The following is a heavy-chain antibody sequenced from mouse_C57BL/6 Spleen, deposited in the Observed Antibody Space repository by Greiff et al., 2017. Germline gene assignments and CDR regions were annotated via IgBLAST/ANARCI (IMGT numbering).Heavy chain of an antibody. Sequence: EVKLMESGEGLVKPGGSLTLSCAASGFTFSSYAMSWVRQTPEKRLEWVAYISSGGDYIYYADTVKGRFTISRDNARNTLYLQMSSLKSEDTAMYYCTRDGLYCYDLYYYAMDYWGQGTSVTVSS. J-gene: IGHJ4*01. CDR1: GFTFSSYA. D-gene: IGHD2-12*01. V-gene: IGHV5-9-1*02. CDR2: ISSGGDYI. CDR3: TRDGLYCYDLYYYAMDY.